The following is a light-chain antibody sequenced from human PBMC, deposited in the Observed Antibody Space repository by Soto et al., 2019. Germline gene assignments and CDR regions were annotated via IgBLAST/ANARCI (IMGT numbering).Light chain of an antibody. CDR3: GSYTSSNTLV. Sequence: QSVLTQPASVSGSPGQSITISCTGTSSDVGGYNYVSWCQQHPGKAPKLLIYEVTYRPSGVSNRFSGSKSGNTASLTISGLQAEDEADYFCGSYTSSNTLVFGTGTKVTVL. CDR2: EVT. CDR1: SSDVGGYNY. J-gene: IGLJ1*01. V-gene: IGLV2-14*03.